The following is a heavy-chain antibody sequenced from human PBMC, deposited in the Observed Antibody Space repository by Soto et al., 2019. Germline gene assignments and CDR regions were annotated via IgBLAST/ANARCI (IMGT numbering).Heavy chain of an antibody. CDR2: IDPHSSAT. D-gene: IGHD3-10*01. CDR3: GRDGVGSTALGWYDP. Sequence: ASVKVSCKASGSSFTGYYMHWVRQAPGQGLEWMGWIDPHSSATNYAPKFQGRVTMTRDTSVTTVYMELSGLRSNDTAVYYCGRDGVGSTALGWYDPWGQGTLVTVSS. J-gene: IGHJ5*02. V-gene: IGHV1-2*02. CDR1: GSSFTGYY.